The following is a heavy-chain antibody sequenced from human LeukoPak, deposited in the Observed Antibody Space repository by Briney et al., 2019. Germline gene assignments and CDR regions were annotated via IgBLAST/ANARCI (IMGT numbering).Heavy chain of an antibody. CDR1: GGSISSYY. V-gene: IGHV4-34*01. D-gene: IGHD5-12*01. J-gene: IGHJ6*02. CDR2: INLSGSI. Sequence: SETLSLTCTVSGGSISSYYWSWIRQPPGKGLEWMGEINLSGSINYNPSLKSRVTISLDTSKNQFSLKLTSVTAADTAMYYCARASRGQSGFNAFFYYGMDVWGQGTTVTVSS. CDR3: ARASRGQSGFNAFFYYGMDV.